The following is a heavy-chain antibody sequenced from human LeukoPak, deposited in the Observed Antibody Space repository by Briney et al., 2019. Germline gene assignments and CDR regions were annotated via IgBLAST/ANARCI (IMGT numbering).Heavy chain of an antibody. CDR1: GGSISSGSYY. V-gene: IGHV4-61*02. CDR2: IYTSGST. D-gene: IGHD3-10*01. Sequence: SQTLSLTCTVSGGSISSGSYYWSWIRQPAGKGLEWIGRIYTSGSTYYNPSLKSRVTISVDTSKNQFSLKLSSVTAADTAVYYCARGATYYYGSGSYLVYWGQGTLVTVSS. J-gene: IGHJ4*02. CDR3: ARGATYYYGSGSYLVY.